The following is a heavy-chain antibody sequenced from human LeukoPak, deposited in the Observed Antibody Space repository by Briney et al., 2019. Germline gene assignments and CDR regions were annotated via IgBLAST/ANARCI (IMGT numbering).Heavy chain of an antibody. CDR2: INGDETST. Sequence: GGSLRLSCQPLDFTFSIHGMNWARQGPGKGLVWASRINGDETSTAYADSVKGRFTISRDNAKTTLYLQMNSLRADDTAVYYCVRSRTTVPNLSDYWGQGTLVTVSS. J-gene: IGHJ4*02. CDR3: VRSRTTVPNLSDY. D-gene: IGHD4-17*01. V-gene: IGHV3-74*01. CDR1: DFTFSIHG.